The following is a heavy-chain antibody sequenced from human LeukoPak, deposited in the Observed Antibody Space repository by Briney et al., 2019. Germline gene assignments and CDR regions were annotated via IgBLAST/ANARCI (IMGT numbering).Heavy chain of an antibody. CDR3: ARDRAPHIVVVTANYFDY. CDR1: GGSISSSNW. Sequence: SSETLSLTCAVSGGSISSSNWWSWVRQPPGKGLEWIGEIYHSGSTNYNPSLKSRVTISVDTSENLFSLKLSSVTAADTAVYYCARDRAPHIVVVTANYFDYWGQGTLVTVSS. D-gene: IGHD2-21*02. V-gene: IGHV4-4*02. CDR2: IYHSGST. J-gene: IGHJ4*02.